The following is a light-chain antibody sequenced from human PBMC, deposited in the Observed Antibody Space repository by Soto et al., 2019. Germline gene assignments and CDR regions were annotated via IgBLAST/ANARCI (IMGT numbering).Light chain of an antibody. V-gene: IGKV3D-15*01. CDR3: QQYNNWWT. CDR1: ETVRSN. J-gene: IGKJ1*01. CDR2: AES. Sequence: RLVTQSPDTLSVSPGERATLSCRASETVRSNLAWHQQKPGQAPRLLIYAESTRATGIPASFIGNGSGTEFPPTISSLQSEDFAVYYRQQYNNWWTFGQGTKVDIK.